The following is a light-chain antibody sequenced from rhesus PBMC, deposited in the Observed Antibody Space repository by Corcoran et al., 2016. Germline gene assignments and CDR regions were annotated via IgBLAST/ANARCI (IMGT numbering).Light chain of an antibody. CDR3: QHAYGTPPT. CDR2: KAS. V-gene: IGKV1-74*01. CDR1: ENINTY. J-gene: IGKJ4*01. Sequence: DIQMTQSPSSLSASVGDRVTITCRASENINTYLNWYQQRPGKAPTLLIYKASTLQSGVPSRFSGGGSGADYTLTISGLQPEDVAAYYCQHAYGTPPTFGGGTKV.